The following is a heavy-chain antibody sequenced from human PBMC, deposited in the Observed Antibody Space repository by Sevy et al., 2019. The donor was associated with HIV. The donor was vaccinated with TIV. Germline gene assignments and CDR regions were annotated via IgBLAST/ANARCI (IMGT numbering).Heavy chain of an antibody. D-gene: IGHD2-15*01. Sequence: GGFLRLSCAASGFTFSSYAMHWVRQAPGKGLEWVAVISYDGSNKYYADSVKGRFTISRDNSKNTLYLQMNSLRAEDTAVYYCARSEIVNLDYWGQGTLVTVSS. CDR3: ARSEIVNLDY. V-gene: IGHV3-30*04. CDR2: ISYDGSNK. J-gene: IGHJ4*02. CDR1: GFTFSSYA.